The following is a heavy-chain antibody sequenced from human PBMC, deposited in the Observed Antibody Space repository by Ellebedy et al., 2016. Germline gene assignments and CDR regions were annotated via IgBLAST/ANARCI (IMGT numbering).Heavy chain of an antibody. D-gene: IGHD4-11*01. CDR2: IWYDGSNK. CDR1: GFTFSSYG. CDR3: ARGGGTTHFDY. V-gene: IGHV3-33*01. Sequence: GESLKISCAASGFTFSSYGMHWVRQAPGKGLEWVAVIWYDGSNKYYADSVKGRFTISRDNSKNTLYLQMNSLRAEDTAVYYCARGGGTTHFDYWGQGTLVTVSS. J-gene: IGHJ4*02.